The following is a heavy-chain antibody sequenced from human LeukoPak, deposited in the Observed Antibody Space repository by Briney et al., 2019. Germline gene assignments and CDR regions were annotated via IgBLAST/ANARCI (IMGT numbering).Heavy chain of an antibody. CDR3: ARRSLRLVRAFDI. J-gene: IGHJ3*02. CDR2: MNPNSGNT. Sequence: ASVKVSCKASGYTFTSYDINWVRQATGQGLEWMGWMNPNSGNTGYAQKFQGRVTMTSNTSISTAYMELSSLRSEDTAVYYCARRSLRLVRAFDIWGQGTMVTVSS. D-gene: IGHD6-19*01. V-gene: IGHV1-8*01. CDR1: GYTFTSYD.